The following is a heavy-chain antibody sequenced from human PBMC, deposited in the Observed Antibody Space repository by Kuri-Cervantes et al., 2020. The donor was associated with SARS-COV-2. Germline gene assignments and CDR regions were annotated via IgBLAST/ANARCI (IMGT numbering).Heavy chain of an antibody. J-gene: IGHJ3*02. CDR3: AKDHKKWELRHDDFDI. Sequence: GESLKISCAAPGFTFSSYGMHWVRQAPGKGLEWVAVISYDGSNKYYADSVKGRFTISRDNSKNTLYLQMNSPRAEDKAVYYCAKDHKKWELRHDDFDIWGQGTMVTVSS. D-gene: IGHD1-26*01. V-gene: IGHV3-30*18. CDR1: GFTFSSYG. CDR2: ISYDGSNK.